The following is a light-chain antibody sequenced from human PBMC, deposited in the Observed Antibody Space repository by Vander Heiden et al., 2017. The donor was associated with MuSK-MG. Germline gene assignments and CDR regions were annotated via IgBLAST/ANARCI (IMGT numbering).Light chain of an antibody. CDR3: QQYDSFPIT. V-gene: IGKV1D-8*01. J-gene: IGKJ5*01. CDR2: AAS. CDR1: QGISIY. Sequence: VIWMTQSPSLLSASTGDRVTISCRMSQGISIYLAWYQQKPGKAPELLIYAASTLQSGVPSRFSGSGSGTDFTLTISCLQSEDFATYYCQQYDSFPITFGQGTRLEIK.